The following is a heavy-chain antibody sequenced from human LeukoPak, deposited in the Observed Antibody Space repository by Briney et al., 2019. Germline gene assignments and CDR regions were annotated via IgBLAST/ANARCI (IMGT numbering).Heavy chain of an antibody. J-gene: IGHJ4*02. CDR2: INPNSGGT. D-gene: IGHD3-3*01. CDR1: GGTFSSYA. V-gene: IGHV1-2*02. CDR3: AREHRGLRFLESLLYS. Sequence: ASVKVSCKASGGTFSSYAISWVRQAPGQGLEWMGWINPNSGGTNYAQKFQGRVTMTRDPSSSTAYMELSRLRSDDTAVYYCAREHRGLRFLESLLYSWGQGTLVTASS.